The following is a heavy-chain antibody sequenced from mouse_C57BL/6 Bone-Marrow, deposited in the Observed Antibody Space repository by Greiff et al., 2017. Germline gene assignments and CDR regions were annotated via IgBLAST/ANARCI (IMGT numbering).Heavy chain of an antibody. CDR3: TRDQLLTDD. CDR2: ISSGGDYI. V-gene: IGHV5-9-1*02. J-gene: IGHJ1*03. CDR1: GFTFSSYA. D-gene: IGHD4-1*02. Sequence: EVHLVESGEGLVKPGGSLKLSCAASGFTFSSYAMSWVRQTPEKRLEWVAYISSGGDYIYYADTVKGRVTIYRDNARNTLYLQMSSLKSDDTAMYYCTRDQLLTDDWGTGTTGTVSS.